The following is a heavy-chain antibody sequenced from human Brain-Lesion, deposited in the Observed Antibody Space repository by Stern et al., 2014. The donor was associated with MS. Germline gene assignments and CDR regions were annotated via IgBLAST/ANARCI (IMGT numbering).Heavy chain of an antibody. CDR3: AGEEDIRYCSGGSCTGNWFDP. V-gene: IGHV4-39*01. Sequence: QLVQSGPGLVKPSETLSLTCTVAGGSVSSTSYAWAWIRQPPGKGLEWIGTIYYSGNTYYSPSLKSRLPISLDTSKIRFSLQLRSVTAADTAVYYCAGEEDIRYCSGGSCTGNWFDPWGQGTLVTVSS. CDR1: GGSVSSTSYA. CDR2: IYYSGNT. D-gene: IGHD2-15*01. J-gene: IGHJ5*02.